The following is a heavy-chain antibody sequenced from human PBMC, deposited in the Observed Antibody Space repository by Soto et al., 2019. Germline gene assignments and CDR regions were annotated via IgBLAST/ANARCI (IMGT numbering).Heavy chain of an antibody. D-gene: IGHD3-10*01. J-gene: IGHJ6*02. CDR3: ARDYYGAGSQYYYYGMEV. CDR2: INHSGST. Sequence: SETLSLTCALYGGSFSGYFWTWIRQTPGKGLEWIGEINHSGSTNYNPSLRGRAVISIDTSKNQFSLRLNAVTAADTATYYCARDYYGAGSQYYYYGMEVWGQGTTVTVSS. CDR1: GGSFSGYF. V-gene: IGHV4-34*01.